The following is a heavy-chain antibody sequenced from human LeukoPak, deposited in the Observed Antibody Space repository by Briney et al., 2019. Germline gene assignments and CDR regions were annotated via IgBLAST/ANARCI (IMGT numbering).Heavy chain of an antibody. D-gene: IGHD6-13*01. CDR1: GFTFSSYS. Sequence: GGSLRLSCAASGFTFSSYSMNWVRQAPGKGLEWVSSISSSSSYIYYANSVKGRFTISRDNAKNSLYLQMNSLGAEDTAVYYCAKDSSSWTPFQHWGQGTLVTVSS. V-gene: IGHV3-21*01. CDR2: ISSSSSYI. J-gene: IGHJ1*01. CDR3: AKDSSSWTPFQH.